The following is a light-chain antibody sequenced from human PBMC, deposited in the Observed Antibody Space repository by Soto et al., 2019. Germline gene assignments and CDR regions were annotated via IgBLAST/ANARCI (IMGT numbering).Light chain of an antibody. CDR2: GAS. Sequence: DIVLTQSPGTLSLSPGERATLSCRASQSVSSNYLAWYQQKPGQAPRLLIYGASTRATGIPARFSGSGSGTEFTLTISSLQSEDFAVYYCQPYNNWPLTFGGGTKVDIK. V-gene: IGKV3-15*01. CDR1: QSVSSNY. J-gene: IGKJ4*01. CDR3: QPYNNWPLT.